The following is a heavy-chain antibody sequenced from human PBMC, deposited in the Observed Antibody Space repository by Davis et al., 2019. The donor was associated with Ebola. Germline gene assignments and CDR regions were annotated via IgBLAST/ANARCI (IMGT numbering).Heavy chain of an antibody. CDR3: ARALGTANDY. D-gene: IGHD2-21*02. V-gene: IGHV4-30-2*01. J-gene: IGHJ4*02. Sequence: SETLSLTCAVSGGSISGNTHSWSWVRQPPGKALEWTGYIYPSGSTYYNPSLQSRASISVDAAKNQVSLQLTSMTAADTAVYYCARALGTANDYWGQGTLVTVSS. CDR2: IYPSGST. CDR1: GGSISGNTHS.